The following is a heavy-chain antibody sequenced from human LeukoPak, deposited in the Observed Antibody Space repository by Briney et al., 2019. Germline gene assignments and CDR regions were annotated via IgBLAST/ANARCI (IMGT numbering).Heavy chain of an antibody. CDR3: SRSPLAVYGSGSYYNGRNDY. J-gene: IGHJ4*01. V-gene: IGHV1-2*02. Sequence: SSVKVSCKASGYTFTGYYMHWVRQAPGQGLEWMGWINPHSGCTNYAQKFQGRGTITQDRPLITPYLEPSRVRPEDLAVCYCSRSPLAVYGSGSYYNGRNDYWG. CDR1: GYTFTGYY. D-gene: IGHD3-10*01. CDR2: INPHSGCT.